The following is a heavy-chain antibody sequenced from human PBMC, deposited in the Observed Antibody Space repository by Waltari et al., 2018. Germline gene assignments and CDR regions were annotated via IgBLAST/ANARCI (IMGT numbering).Heavy chain of an antibody. CDR1: GGTFSSYA. Sequence: QVQLVQSGAEVKKPGSSVKVSCKTSGGTFSSYAISWVRQAPGQGLEWMGGIIPILGTADYAQKFQGRVTITADKSTSTAYMELSSLRSEDTAVYYCARAAYCGGDCYFDLWGRGTLVTVSS. D-gene: IGHD2-21*01. V-gene: IGHV1-69*14. CDR2: IIPILGTA. CDR3: ARAAYCGGDCYFDL. J-gene: IGHJ2*01.